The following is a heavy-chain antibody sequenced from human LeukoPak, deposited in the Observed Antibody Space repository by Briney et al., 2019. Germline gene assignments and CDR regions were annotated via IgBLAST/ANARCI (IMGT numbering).Heavy chain of an antibody. D-gene: IGHD3-16*02. CDR3: ARVGALRFGYVWGSYRPSDYYFDY. J-gene: IGHJ4*02. V-gene: IGHV4-59*02. CDR1: GGSVSGYY. Sequence: PSETLSLTCVVSGGSVSGYYWGWIRQPPGRGLEWIGYVYYSGSTNYNPSFKSRITISVDTSRNQFSLQLSSVTAADTAVYYCARVGALRFGYVWGSYRPSDYYFDYWGQGTLVTVSS. CDR2: VYYSGST.